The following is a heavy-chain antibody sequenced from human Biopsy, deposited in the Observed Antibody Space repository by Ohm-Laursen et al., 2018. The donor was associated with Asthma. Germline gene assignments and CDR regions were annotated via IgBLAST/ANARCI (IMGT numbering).Heavy chain of an antibody. J-gene: IGHJ4*02. V-gene: IGHV4-59*07. CDR3: ARGVDRVTGLLDHFDS. CDR1: GGSINNFY. D-gene: IGHD2-21*02. Sequence: SDTLSLTCTVSGGSINNFYWSWIRQPPGKGLESIGHVYYSGSTNYNPSLKSRVTISIEASKNQFSLKLTSVTAADTAVYYCARGVDRVTGLLDHFDSWGQGTLVTVSS. CDR2: VYYSGST.